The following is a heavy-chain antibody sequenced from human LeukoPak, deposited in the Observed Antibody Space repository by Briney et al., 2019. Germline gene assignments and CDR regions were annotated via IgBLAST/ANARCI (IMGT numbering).Heavy chain of an antibody. CDR1: GGSISSGSYF. CDR2: IYTSGST. CDR3: ARDRGSGWSFDP. D-gene: IGHD6-19*01. V-gene: IGHV4-61*02. Sequence: PSQTLSLTCTVSGGSISSGSYFWSWIRQPAGKGLEWIGRIYTSGSTNYNPSLKSRVTISVDTSKNQCSLKLSSVTAADTAMYYCARDRGSGWSFDPWGQGTQVTVSS. J-gene: IGHJ5*02.